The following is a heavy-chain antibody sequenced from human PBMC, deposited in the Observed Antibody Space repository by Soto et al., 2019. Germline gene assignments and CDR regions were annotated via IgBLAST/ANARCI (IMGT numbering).Heavy chain of an antibody. D-gene: IGHD4-17*01. CDR1: GFNFNNFS. CDR3: ATDQTAMTTFDF. J-gene: IGHJ4*02. V-gene: IGHV3-23*01. Sequence: GGSKILSYAAAGFNFNNFSMSWVRQAPGKGLQWVSAISGSGDTTYYADSVKGRFTISRDNSKKTLYLQMNGLRAEDTAVYYCATDQTAMTTFDFWGQGALVTVSS. CDR2: ISGSGDTT.